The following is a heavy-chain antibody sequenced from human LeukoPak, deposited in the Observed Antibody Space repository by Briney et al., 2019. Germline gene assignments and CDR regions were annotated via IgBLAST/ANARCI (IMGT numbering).Heavy chain of an antibody. CDR3: AGRTGDSAFDI. J-gene: IGHJ3*02. Sequence: PGGSLRLSCAASGFTFDDYGMSWVRQAPGKGLEWVSAISGSGGSTYYADSVKGRFTISRDNSKNTLYLQMNSLRAEDTAVYYCAGRTGDSAFDIWGQGTMVTVSS. V-gene: IGHV3-23*01. CDR1: GFTFDDYG. D-gene: IGHD7-27*01. CDR2: ISGSGGST.